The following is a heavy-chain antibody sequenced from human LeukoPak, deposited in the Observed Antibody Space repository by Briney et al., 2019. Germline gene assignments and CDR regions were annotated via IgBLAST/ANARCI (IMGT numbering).Heavy chain of an antibody. V-gene: IGHV1-8*01. CDR3: ARVRDCSSTTCFRSRGNWFDA. Sequence: ASVKVSCTASEYTFTTYDINWVRQASGQGLEWMGWMNPNSGNTQYAQKFQGRVTMTRNTSISTAYMELSSLTSEDTAVYYCARVRDCSSTTCFRSRGNWFDAWGQGTLVIVSS. CDR2: MNPNSGNT. D-gene: IGHD2-2*01. CDR1: EYTFTTYD. J-gene: IGHJ5*02.